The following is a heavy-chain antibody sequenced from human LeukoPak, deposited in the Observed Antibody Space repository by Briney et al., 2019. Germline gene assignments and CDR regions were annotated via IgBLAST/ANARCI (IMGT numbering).Heavy chain of an antibody. Sequence: GGSLRLSCAASGFTFDDYTMHWARQPPGKGLEWVSLVSWDGGSTHYADSVKGRFPISRDNSKNFLYLQMNSLRTEDTALYYCAKDNHGDYYFDCWGQGTLVTVSS. CDR2: VSWDGGST. CDR3: AKDNHGDYYFDC. D-gene: IGHD4-17*01. V-gene: IGHV3-43*01. CDR1: GFTFDDYT. J-gene: IGHJ4*02.